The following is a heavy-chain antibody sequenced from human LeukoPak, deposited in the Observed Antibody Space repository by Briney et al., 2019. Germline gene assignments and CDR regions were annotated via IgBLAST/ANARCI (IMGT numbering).Heavy chain of an antibody. CDR1: GYTFTKYT. J-gene: IGHJ5*02. D-gene: IGHD3-9*01. CDR3: ARHNYDILTGLEMDDRGFDP. V-gene: IGHV7-4-1*02. Sequence: GASVKVSCKASGYTFTKYTINWVRQAPGQGLEWMGWINTNIGNTTYAQGFKGRFVFSLDTSVSTASLEISSLKAEDTAIYYCARHNYDILTGLEMDDRGFDPWGQGTLVTVST. CDR2: INTNIGNT.